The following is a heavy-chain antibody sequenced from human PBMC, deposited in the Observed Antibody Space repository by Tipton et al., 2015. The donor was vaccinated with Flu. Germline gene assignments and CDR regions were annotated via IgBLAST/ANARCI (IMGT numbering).Heavy chain of an antibody. Sequence: LRLSCAASGFTFSRYAMSWVRQAPGKGLEWIGNIYRTGSTYYNPSLKSRVTISVDTSKNQFSLRLTSVTAADTAVYYCARRDFSNYVSDPKNWFDPWGQGTLVTVSS. CDR2: IYRTGST. V-gene: IGHV4-38-2*01. D-gene: IGHD4-11*01. J-gene: IGHJ5*02. CDR3: ARRDFSNYVSDPKNWFDP. CDR1: GFTFSRYA.